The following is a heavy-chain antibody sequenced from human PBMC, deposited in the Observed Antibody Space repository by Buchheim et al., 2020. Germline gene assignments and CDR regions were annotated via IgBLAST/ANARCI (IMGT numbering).Heavy chain of an antibody. J-gene: IGHJ4*02. CDR2: ISGSGGST. Sequence: EVQLLESGGGLVQPGGSLRLSCAASGFTFSSYAMSWVRQAPGKGLEWVSAISGSGGSTYYADSVKGRFTIPRDNSKNTLYLQMNSLRAEDTAVYYCAKSRWIQLWLRGGYYFDYWGQGTL. CDR1: GFTFSSYA. CDR3: AKSRWIQLWLRGGYYFDY. V-gene: IGHV3-23*01. D-gene: IGHD5-18*01.